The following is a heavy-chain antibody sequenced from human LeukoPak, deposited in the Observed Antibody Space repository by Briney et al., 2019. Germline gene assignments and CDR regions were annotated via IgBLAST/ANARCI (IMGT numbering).Heavy chain of an antibody. CDR2: ISGSGGST. D-gene: IGHD2-2*01. J-gene: IGHJ4*02. CDR1: GFTFSSYA. CDR3: AKESYCSSTSCYRAFDY. V-gene: IGHV3-23*01. Sequence: SGGSLRLSCAASGFTFSSYAMHWVRQAPGKGLEWVSAISGSGGSTYYADSVKGRFTVSRDNSKNTLYLQMNSLRAEDTAVYYCAKESYCSSTSCYRAFDYWGQGTLVTVSS.